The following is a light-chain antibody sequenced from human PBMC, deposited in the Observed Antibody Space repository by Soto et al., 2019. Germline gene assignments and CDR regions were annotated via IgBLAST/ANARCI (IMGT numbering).Light chain of an antibody. Sequence: QITQSPPSLSASIGARATITCRGSKGMSNYLAGYQQKPGKVPKLLIYAASTLQSGAPSRFSGSGSGTDFTLTISSLQPEDVATYYCQKYNSALIFTFGPGTKVDIK. CDR1: KGMSNY. CDR2: AAS. V-gene: IGKV1-27*01. J-gene: IGKJ3*01. CDR3: QKYNSALIFT.